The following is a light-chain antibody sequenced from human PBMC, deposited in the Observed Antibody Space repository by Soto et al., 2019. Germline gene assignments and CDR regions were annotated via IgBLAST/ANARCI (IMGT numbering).Light chain of an antibody. V-gene: IGKV1-5*01. CDR1: QGVSSW. CDR2: DAS. Sequence: DIQMTQSPSSLSASVGDRVTITCRASQGVSSWLAWYQQKPGKAPKLLIYDASTLESGVPSRFSGSRSGTELTLTISSLQPDDFATYYCQQYNSYSWTFGQGTKVDIK. CDR3: QQYNSYSWT. J-gene: IGKJ1*01.